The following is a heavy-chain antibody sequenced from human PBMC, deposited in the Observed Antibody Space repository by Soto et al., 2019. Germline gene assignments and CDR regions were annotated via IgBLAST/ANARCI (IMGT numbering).Heavy chain of an antibody. V-gene: IGHV5-10-1*01. D-gene: IGHD3-10*01. Sequence: PRESLKISCKGSGYSFTSYWISWVRQMPGKGLEWMGRIDPSDSYTNYSPSFQGHVTISADKSISTAYLQWSSLKASDTAMYYCARPYGSGSSYYYYGMDVWGQGTTVTVSS. J-gene: IGHJ6*02. CDR3: ARPYGSGSSYYYYGMDV. CDR2: IDPSDSYT. CDR1: GYSFTSYW.